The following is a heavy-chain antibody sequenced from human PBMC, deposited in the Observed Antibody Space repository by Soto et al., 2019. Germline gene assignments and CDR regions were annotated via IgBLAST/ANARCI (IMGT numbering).Heavy chain of an antibody. J-gene: IGHJ2*01. CDR2: IIPIFGTA. CDR1: EDTFRNYA. Sequence: QVELVQSGAEVKKPGSSVKVSCQASEDTFRNYAISWVRQAPGQGLEWMGGIIPIFGTANYAQKFQGRVAITADISAKTVYLELSSLRSEDTAVYYCASTKYDSSAYYYCYLRLCGRGTLVTVSS. V-gene: IGHV1-69*06. D-gene: IGHD3-22*01. CDR3: ASTKYDSSAYYYCYLRL.